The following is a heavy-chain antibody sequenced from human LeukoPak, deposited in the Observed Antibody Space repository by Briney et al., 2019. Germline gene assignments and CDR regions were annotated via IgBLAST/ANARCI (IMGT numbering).Heavy chain of an antibody. V-gene: IGHV4-4*02. J-gene: IGHJ4*02. Sequence: SETLSLTCPVSGDSINSLDLWSWVRQPPGKGLEWIGEMYLSGTTHSNPSVKSRVTISIDKSKNQFFLNLSSVTAADTAVYCAGLVGRYSSGLYYYYFDYWGQGTLVTVSS. CDR2: MYLSGTT. CDR1: GDSINSLDL. CDR3: GLVGRYSSGLYYYYFDY. D-gene: IGHD3-22*01.